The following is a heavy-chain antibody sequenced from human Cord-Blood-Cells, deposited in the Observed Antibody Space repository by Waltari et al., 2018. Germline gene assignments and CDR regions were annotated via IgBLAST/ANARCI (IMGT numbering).Heavy chain of an antibody. CDR3: ARGSSSSPYWYFDL. J-gene: IGHJ2*01. CDR2: IGTAGDT. Sequence: EVQLVESGGGLVQPGGSLRLSCAASGCTFSSYDMHCVRQATGKGLEWVSAIGTAGDTYYPGSVKGRFTISRENAKNSLYLQMNSLRAGDTAVYYCARGSSSSPYWYFDLWGRGTLVTVSS. CDR1: GCTFSSYD. D-gene: IGHD6-13*01. V-gene: IGHV3-13*01.